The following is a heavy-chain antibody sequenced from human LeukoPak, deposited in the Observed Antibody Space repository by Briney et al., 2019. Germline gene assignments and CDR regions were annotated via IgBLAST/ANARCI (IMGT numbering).Heavy chain of an antibody. J-gene: IGHJ4*02. V-gene: IGHV3-66*01. CDR1: GFTVSNNY. Sequence: PGGSLRLSCAAFGFTVSNNYMNWVAQAPGKGREWVSVIYSGGSTYYADSVKGRFTISRDNSKNTLYLQMNSLRGEDTAVYYCARSGEAGTFDYWGQGTLVTVSS. CDR3: ARSGEAGTFDY. D-gene: IGHD6-13*01. CDR2: IYSGGST.